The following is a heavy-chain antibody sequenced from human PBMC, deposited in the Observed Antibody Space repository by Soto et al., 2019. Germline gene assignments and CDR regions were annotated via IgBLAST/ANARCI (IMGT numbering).Heavy chain of an antibody. D-gene: IGHD6-6*01. Sequence: GASVKVSCKASGYTFTGYYMHWVRQAPGQGLEWMGWINPNSGGTNYAQKFQGRVTMTRDTSISTAYMELSRLRSDDTAVYYCARDHRGGYRSSVVAYWGQGTLVTVYS. V-gene: IGHV1-2*02. J-gene: IGHJ4*02. CDR3: ARDHRGGYRSSVVAY. CDR2: INPNSGGT. CDR1: GYTFTGYY.